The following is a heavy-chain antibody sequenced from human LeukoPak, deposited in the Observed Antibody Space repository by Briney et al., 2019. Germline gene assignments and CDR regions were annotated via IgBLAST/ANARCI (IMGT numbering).Heavy chain of an antibody. Sequence: PGGSLRLSCAASGYTSNRYAMQWVRQSPGKRLEYVSAIGSDGGSPYYADSVKGRFTASRDSSKNTLYLQMGSLRAEDMAVYYCRFVVAAGDRDYWGRGTLVTVSS. J-gene: IGHJ4*02. D-gene: IGHD6-13*01. V-gene: IGHV3-64*02. CDR1: GYTSNRYA. CDR2: IGSDGGSP. CDR3: RFVVAAGDRDY.